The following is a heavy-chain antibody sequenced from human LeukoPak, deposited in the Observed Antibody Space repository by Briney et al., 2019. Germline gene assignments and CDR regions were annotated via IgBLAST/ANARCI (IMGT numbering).Heavy chain of an antibody. J-gene: IGHJ4*02. CDR1: GFTSSSYS. V-gene: IGHV3-21*01. D-gene: IGHD6-19*01. CDR2: ISSSSSYI. CDR3: ARVVAVAGFDY. Sequence: AGGSLRLSCAASGFTSSSYSMNWVRQAPGKGLEWVSSISSSSSYIYYADSVKGRFTISRDNAKNSLYLQMNSLRAEDTAVYYCARVVAVAGFDYWGQGTLVTVSS.